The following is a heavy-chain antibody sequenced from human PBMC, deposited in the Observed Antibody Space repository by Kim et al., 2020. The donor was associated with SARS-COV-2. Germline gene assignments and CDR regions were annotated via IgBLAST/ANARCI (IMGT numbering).Heavy chain of an antibody. V-gene: IGHV3-11*06. CDR2: ISSSSSYT. Sequence: GSLRLSCAASGFTFSDYYMSWIRQAPGKGLEWVSYISSSSSYTNYADSVKGRFTISRDNAKNSLYLQMNSLRAEDTAVYYCARDPRYDILTGYLLYYYGMDVWGQGTTVTVSS. CDR3: ARDPRYDILTGYLLYYYGMDV. D-gene: IGHD3-9*01. CDR1: GFTFSDYY. J-gene: IGHJ6*02.